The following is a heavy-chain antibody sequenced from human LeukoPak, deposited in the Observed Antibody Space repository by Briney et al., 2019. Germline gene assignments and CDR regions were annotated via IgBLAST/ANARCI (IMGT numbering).Heavy chain of an antibody. CDR2: IHPYGFT. J-gene: IGHJ4*02. CDR3: SRGSDESKTGDS. Sequence: PSETLSLTCAVSGGSFSNYYWSWIRQPPGKGLGWIGEIHPYGFTNFNPSLKSRVSISVDTSKNQFSLKLTSVTAADTAVYYCSRGSDESKTGDSWGQGSLVTVSS. CDR1: GGSFSNYY. V-gene: IGHV4-34*01. D-gene: IGHD3-9*01.